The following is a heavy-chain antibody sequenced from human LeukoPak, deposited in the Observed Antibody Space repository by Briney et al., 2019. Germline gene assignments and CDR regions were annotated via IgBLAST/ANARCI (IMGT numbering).Heavy chain of an antibody. CDR3: ARELLESSLQYYYGSGSSGY. D-gene: IGHD3-10*01. V-gene: IGHV1-2*02. CDR1: GYTFTGYY. CDR2: INPNSGGT. Sequence: ASVKVSCKASGYTFTGYYMHWVRQAPGQGLEWTGWINPNSGGTNYAQKFQGRVTMTRDTSISTAYMELSRLRSDDTAVYYCARELLESSLQYYYGSGSSGYWGQGTLVTVSS. J-gene: IGHJ4*02.